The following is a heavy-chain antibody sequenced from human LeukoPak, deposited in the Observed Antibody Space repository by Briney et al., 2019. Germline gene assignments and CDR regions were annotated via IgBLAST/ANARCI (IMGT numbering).Heavy chain of an antibody. CDR2: ISDDETYK. V-gene: IGHV3-30-3*01. Sequence: SGGSLRLSCAASGFTFNSYSMHWVRQAPGKGLEWVTAISDDETYKFYADSVKGRFTISRDNSKNTLYLQMNSLRDEDTAVYYCARISTVTPGVGVYWGQGTLVTVSS. J-gene: IGHJ4*02. D-gene: IGHD4-17*01. CDR3: ARISTVTPGVGVY. CDR1: GFTFNSYS.